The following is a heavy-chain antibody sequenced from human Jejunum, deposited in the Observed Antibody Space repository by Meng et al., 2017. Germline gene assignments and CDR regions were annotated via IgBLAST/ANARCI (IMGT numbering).Heavy chain of an antibody. J-gene: IGHJ4*02. Sequence: QVQLQESGPGLVRPSVTLTLTCSVSGDSISSNNRWTWVRQPPGRGLEWIGEIYHSGDTNYNPSLTSPVTISVDKSKNQFTLRLNSVTAADTAIYYCARDWGCRDGYCFSGLLEFWGQGILVTVSS. D-gene: IGHD2-15*01. CDR1: GDSISSNNR. CDR2: IYHSGDT. V-gene: IGHV4-4*02. CDR3: ARDWGCRDGYCFSGLLEF.